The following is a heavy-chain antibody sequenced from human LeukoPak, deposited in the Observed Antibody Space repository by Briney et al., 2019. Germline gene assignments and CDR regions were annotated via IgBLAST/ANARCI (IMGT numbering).Heavy chain of an antibody. J-gene: IGHJ6*03. Sequence: SVKVSCKASGGTFSRYAISWVRQAPGQGLEWMGGIIPVLGTTNYAQTFQNKVTITADESTSTTYMELSSLTSEDTAVYYCATSGGDYYYYSLDVWGKGTPVTIS. V-gene: IGHV1-69*13. CDR3: ATSGGDYYYYSLDV. D-gene: IGHD3-10*01. CDR2: IIPVLGTT. CDR1: GGTFSRYA.